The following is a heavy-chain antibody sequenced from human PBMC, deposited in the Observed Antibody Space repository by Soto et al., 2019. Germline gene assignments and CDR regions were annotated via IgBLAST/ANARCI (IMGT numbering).Heavy chain of an antibody. CDR3: AHKGPEDWPLDY. J-gene: IGHJ4*02. D-gene: IGHD3-9*01. V-gene: IGHV2-5*02. Sequence: SGPTLVNPTQIRTLSCTFSGFSLSTSGGGVGWIRQSPGKALAWLAVIYWDDDKRYSPSLKSRLSITKDTSKNQVVLTMTNMDPVDTATYYCAHKGPEDWPLDYWGQGTLVT. CDR2: IYWDDDK. CDR1: GFSLSTSGGG.